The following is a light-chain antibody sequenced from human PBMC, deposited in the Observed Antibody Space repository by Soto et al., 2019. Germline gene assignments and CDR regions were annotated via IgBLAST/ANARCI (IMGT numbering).Light chain of an antibody. V-gene: IGKV3-15*01. CDR3: QQYTARTPWT. Sequence: EIVMTQSPVTLSVSPGERATLSCRASHHVATNLAWYQQKPGQAPRLLIYGASTRATGISARLSGSGSGTEFPLTISSLQSDDFEVYYCQQYTARTPWTFGQGTKV. J-gene: IGKJ1*01. CDR2: GAS. CDR1: HHVATN.